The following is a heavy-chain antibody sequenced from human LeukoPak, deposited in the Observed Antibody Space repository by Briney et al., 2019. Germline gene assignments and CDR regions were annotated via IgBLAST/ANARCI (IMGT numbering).Heavy chain of an antibody. CDR2: ISYDGSNK. Sequence: GGSLRLSCAASGFTFSSHGMNWVRQAPGKGLEWVAVISYDGSNKYYADSVKGRFTISRDNSKNTLYLQMNSLRAEDTAVYYCAKGAGGYSGYDLFYYYMDVWGKGTTVTVSS. CDR1: GFTFSSHG. CDR3: AKGAGGYSGYDLFYYYMDV. J-gene: IGHJ6*03. D-gene: IGHD5-12*01. V-gene: IGHV3-30*18.